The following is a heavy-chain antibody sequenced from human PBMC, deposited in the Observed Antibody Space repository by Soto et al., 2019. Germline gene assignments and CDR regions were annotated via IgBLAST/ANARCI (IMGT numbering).Heavy chain of an antibody. Sequence: PSETLSLTCTVSGGSISSSSYYWGWIRQPPGKGLEWIGSIYYSGSTYYNPSLKSRVTISVDTSKNQFSLKLSSVTAADTAVYYCASEYSSSWSNYYYYGLDVWGQGTMVTVSS. CDR3: ASEYSSSWSNYYYYGLDV. CDR1: GGSISSSSYY. V-gene: IGHV4-39*01. D-gene: IGHD6-13*01. J-gene: IGHJ6*02. CDR2: IYYSGST.